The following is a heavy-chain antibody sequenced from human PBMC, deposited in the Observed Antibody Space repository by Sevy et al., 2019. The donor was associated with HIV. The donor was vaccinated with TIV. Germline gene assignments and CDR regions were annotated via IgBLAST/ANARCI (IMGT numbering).Heavy chain of an antibody. Sequence: GGSLRLSCAGSGFTFGGYMMNWVRQAPGRGLEWVARVSRNGGTPEYGDSAKGRVTISRDNSKNTVYLQLKEVRAEDTALDYGVKEGRDDFNPYLDFWGQGILVTVSS. V-gene: IGHV3-23*01. D-gene: IGHD3-10*01. J-gene: IGHJ4*02. CDR1: GFTFGGYM. CDR3: VKEGRDDFNPYLDF. CDR2: VSRNGGTP.